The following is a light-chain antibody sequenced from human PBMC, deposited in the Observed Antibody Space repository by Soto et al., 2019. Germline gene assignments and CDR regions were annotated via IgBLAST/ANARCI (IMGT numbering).Light chain of an antibody. CDR1: QDISNC. J-gene: IGKJ4*01. CDR2: DAS. CDR3: QQCVNLPLT. Sequence: DIQMTQSPSSLSASVGDRVTITCQASQDISNCLNWYQQKPGKAPKLLIYDASNLEVGVPSRFHGSGSGTDFSFTIAGLQPEDVAGYYCQQCVNLPLTFGGGTKVEIK. V-gene: IGKV1-33*01.